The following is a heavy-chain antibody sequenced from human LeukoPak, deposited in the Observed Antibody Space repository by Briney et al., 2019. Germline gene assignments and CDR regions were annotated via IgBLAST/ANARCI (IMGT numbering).Heavy chain of an antibody. J-gene: IGHJ4*02. CDR1: GFIVSESY. D-gene: IGHD3-22*01. CDR3: ATRYFYIGSRYYYGYFFDY. Sequence: GGSLRLSCAASGFIVSESYMGWVRQAPGKGLEWVSVIYKDGSPHYADSAKGRFTIPRDSSKNALYLQMNSLRGEDTAVYYCATRYFYIGSRYYYGYFFDYWGQGTLVTVSS. CDR2: IYKDGSP. V-gene: IGHV3-53*01.